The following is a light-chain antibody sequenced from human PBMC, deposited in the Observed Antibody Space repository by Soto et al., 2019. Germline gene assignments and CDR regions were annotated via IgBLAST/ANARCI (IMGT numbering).Light chain of an antibody. V-gene: IGLV2-14*01. Sequence: QSVLTQPASLSGSPGQSITISCTGTSSDVGFSNYVFWYQQHPGKAPKLIISDVSNRPSGVSNRFSGSKSGNTASLTISGLQAEDEADYYCSSYTSSSTDVFGTGTKVTVL. CDR3: SSYTSSSTDV. CDR1: SSDVGFSNY. J-gene: IGLJ1*01. CDR2: DVS.